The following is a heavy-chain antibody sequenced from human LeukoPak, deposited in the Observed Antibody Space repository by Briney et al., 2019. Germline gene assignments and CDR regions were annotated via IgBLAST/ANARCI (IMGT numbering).Heavy chain of an antibody. J-gene: IGHJ6*03. V-gene: IGHV3-74*01. CDR1: GFTLSSYW. CDR2: INTDGSIT. CDR3: ARDDYMDV. Sequence: GGSLTLSCAASGFTLSSYWMHWVRQPPGKGLVWVSRINTDGSITNYADSVKGRFTISRDNAKNTLSRDNAKNTLYLQMNSLRAEDTAVYYCARDDYMDVWGKGTTVTVSS.